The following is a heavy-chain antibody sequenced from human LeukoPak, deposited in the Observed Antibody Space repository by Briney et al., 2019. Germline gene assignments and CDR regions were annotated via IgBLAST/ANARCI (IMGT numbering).Heavy chain of an antibody. J-gene: IGHJ6*02. V-gene: IGHV1-2*02. Sequence: GASVKVSCKASGYTFTGYYMHWVRQAPGQGLEWMGWINPNSGGTNYAQKFQGRVTMTRDTSISTAYMELSRLRSDDTAVYYCAREYHNRVVPAARMNYYYYGMDVWGQGTTVTVS. CDR2: INPNSGGT. D-gene: IGHD2-2*01. CDR3: AREYHNRVVPAARMNYYYYGMDV. CDR1: GYTFTGYY.